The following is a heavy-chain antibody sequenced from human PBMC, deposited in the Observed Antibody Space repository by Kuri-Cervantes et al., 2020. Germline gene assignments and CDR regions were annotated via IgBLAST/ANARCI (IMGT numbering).Heavy chain of an antibody. CDR3: ARFVIRGKTFDY. Sequence: GSLRLSCTVSGGSISSGDYYWSWIRQPPGKGLEWIGYVYSSGSTNYNPSLKSRVTISVDTSKNQFSLKLSSVTAADTAVYYCARFVIRGKTFDYWGQGTLVTVSS. J-gene: IGHJ4*02. D-gene: IGHD3-10*01. CDR1: GGSISSGDYY. CDR2: VYSSGST. V-gene: IGHV4-61*08.